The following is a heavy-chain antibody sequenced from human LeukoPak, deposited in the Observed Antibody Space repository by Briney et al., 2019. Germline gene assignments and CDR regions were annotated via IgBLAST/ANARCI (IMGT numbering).Heavy chain of an antibody. D-gene: IGHD6-13*01. CDR3: ARDDSSRVYYYMDV. Sequence: KPSETLSLTCTVSGGSISSSSYYWGWLRQPPGKGLEWIGSIYYSGSTYYNPSLKSRVTISVDTSKNQFSLKLSSVTAADTAVYYCARDDSSRVYYYMDVWGKGTTVTVSS. CDR2: IYYSGST. V-gene: IGHV4-39*07. CDR1: GGSISSSSYY. J-gene: IGHJ6*03.